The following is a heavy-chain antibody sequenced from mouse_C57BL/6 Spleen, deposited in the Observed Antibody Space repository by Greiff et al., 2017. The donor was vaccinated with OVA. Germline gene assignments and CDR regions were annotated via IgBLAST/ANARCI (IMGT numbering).Heavy chain of an antibody. CDR3: ARLGWDYAMDY. CDR1: GFTFSSYG. V-gene: IGHV5-6*01. J-gene: IGHJ4*01. D-gene: IGHD1-1*02. CDR2: ISSGGSYT. Sequence: EVMLVESGGDLVKPGGSLKLSCAASGFTFSSYGMSWVRQTPDRRLEWVATISSGGSYTYYPDSVKGRFTISRDNAKNTLYLQMSSLKSEDTAMYYCARLGWDYAMDYWGQGTSVTVSS.